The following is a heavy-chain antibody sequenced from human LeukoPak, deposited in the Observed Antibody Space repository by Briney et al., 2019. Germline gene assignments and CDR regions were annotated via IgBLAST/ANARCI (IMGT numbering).Heavy chain of an antibody. CDR1: AGTFSSYA. V-gene: IGHV1-69*04. D-gene: IGHD6-19*01. CDR3: ARESAITSVAGTFDY. J-gene: IGHJ4*02. Sequence: ASVKVSCKASAGTFSSYAISWVRQAPGQGLEWMGRIIPILGIANYAQKFQGRVTITADKSTSTAYMELSSLRSEDTAVYYCARESAITSVAGTFDYWGQGTLVTVSS. CDR2: IIPILGIA.